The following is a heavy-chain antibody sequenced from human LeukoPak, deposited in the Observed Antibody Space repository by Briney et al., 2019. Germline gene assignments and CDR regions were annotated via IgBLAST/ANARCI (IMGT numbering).Heavy chain of an antibody. V-gene: IGHV4-39*01. D-gene: IGHD3-10*01. CDR1: GGSISSSSYY. CDR3: ARHAPYGSGSYYRSCYFDY. Sequence: SETLSLTCTVSGGSISSSSYYWGWIRQPPGRGLEWIGSIYYFGSTYYNPPLKSRVTISVDTSNNQFSLKLSSVTAADTAVYYCARHAPYGSGSYYRSCYFDYWGQGTLVTVSS. CDR2: IYYFGST. J-gene: IGHJ4*02.